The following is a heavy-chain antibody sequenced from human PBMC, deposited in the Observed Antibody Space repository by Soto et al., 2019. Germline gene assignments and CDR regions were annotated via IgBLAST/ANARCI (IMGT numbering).Heavy chain of an antibody. CDR2: IYHSGST. Sequence: QVQLRESGPGLVKPSQTLSLTCTVSGGSISSGDYFWSWIRQPPGKGLEWIANIYHSGSTHYNPSLRNRVFVSVDTSTNRFSLNLTSVTAADTAVYYCARASDSAYSSSWYSAFDVWGQGTMVTVSS. D-gene: IGHD6-13*01. J-gene: IGHJ3*01. CDR1: GGSISSGDYF. CDR3: ARASDSAYSSSWYSAFDV. V-gene: IGHV4-30-4*01.